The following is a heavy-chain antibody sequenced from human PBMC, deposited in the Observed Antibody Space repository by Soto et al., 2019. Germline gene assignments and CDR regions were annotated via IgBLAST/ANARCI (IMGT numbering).Heavy chain of an antibody. J-gene: IGHJ6*02. Sequence: PSETLSLTCTVSGGSISSYYWGWIRQPAGKGLEWIGRIYTSGSTNYNPSLKSRVTMSVDTSKNQFSLKLSSVTAADTAVYYCARENGDYDYYYYGMDVWGQGTTVTVSS. D-gene: IGHD4-17*01. CDR3: ARENGDYDYYYYGMDV. CDR1: GGSISSYY. V-gene: IGHV4-4*07. CDR2: IYTSGST.